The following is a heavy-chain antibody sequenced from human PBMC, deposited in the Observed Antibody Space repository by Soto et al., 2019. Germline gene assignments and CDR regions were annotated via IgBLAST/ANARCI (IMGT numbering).Heavy chain of an antibody. CDR2: ISYDGSNK. CDR3: AKGQSSGPTYSGYYFDY. CDR1: GFTFSSYG. V-gene: IGHV3-30*18. Sequence: GGSLRLSCAASGFTFSSYGMHWVRQAPGKGLEWVAVISYDGSNKYYADSVKGRFTISRDNSKNTLYLQMNSLRAEDTAVYYCAKGQSSGPTYSGYYFDYWGQGPRSPSPQ. D-gene: IGHD6-19*01. J-gene: IGHJ4*02.